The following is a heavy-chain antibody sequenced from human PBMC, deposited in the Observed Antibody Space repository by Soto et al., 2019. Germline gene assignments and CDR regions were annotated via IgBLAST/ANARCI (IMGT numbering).Heavy chain of an antibody. V-gene: IGHV1-69*12. CDR1: GGTFSSYA. J-gene: IGHJ3*02. CDR2: IIPIFGTA. Sequence: QVQLVQSGAEVKKPGSSVKVSCKASGGTFSSYAISWVRQAPGQGLEWMGGIIPIFGTANYAQKFQGRVTITADESTSTAYMELSSLRSEDTAVYYCAREYCSGGSCPRPGAFDIWGQGTMVTVSS. D-gene: IGHD2-15*01. CDR3: AREYCSGGSCPRPGAFDI.